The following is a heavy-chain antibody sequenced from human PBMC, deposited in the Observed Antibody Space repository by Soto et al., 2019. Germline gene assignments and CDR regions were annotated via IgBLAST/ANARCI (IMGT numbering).Heavy chain of an antibody. Sequence: QVQLVPSGAEVKKPGSSVKVSCKASGGTFSSSAISWVRQAPGHGLEWLGGIIPIFGTANYAQKFQGRVTITADESTSTAYMELSSLRSEDTAVYYCARDPRYSSGWYAMFDYWGQGTLVTVSS. CDR1: GGTFSSSA. CDR2: IIPIFGTA. J-gene: IGHJ4*02. V-gene: IGHV1-69*01. D-gene: IGHD6-19*01. CDR3: ARDPRYSSGWYAMFDY.